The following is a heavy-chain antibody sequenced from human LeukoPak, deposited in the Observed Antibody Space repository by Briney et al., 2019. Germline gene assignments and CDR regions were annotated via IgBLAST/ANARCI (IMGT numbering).Heavy chain of an antibody. CDR1: GFTFSSYG. J-gene: IGHJ6*04. Sequence: PGRSLRLSCAASGFTFSSYGMHWVRQAPGKGLEWVAVIWYDGSNKYFADSVKGRFTISRDNSKNTLYLQMNSLRVEDTGVYYCARDPYYYGMDVWGTGTTVTVSS. CDR3: ARDPYYYGMDV. V-gene: IGHV3-33*01. CDR2: IWYDGSNK.